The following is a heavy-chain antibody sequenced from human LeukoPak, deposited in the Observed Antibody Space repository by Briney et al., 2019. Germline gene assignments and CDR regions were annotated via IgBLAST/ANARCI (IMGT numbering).Heavy chain of an antibody. CDR3: ARDPRGSYYYYYGMDV. D-gene: IGHD1-26*01. V-gene: IGHV4-34*01. CDR1: GGSFSGYY. J-gene: IGHJ6*02. CDR2: INHSGST. Sequence: PSETLSLTCAVYGGSFSGYYWSWIRQPPGKGLEWIGEINHSGSTNYNPSLKSRVTISVDTSKNQFSLKLSSVTAADTAVYYCARDPRGSYYYYYGMDVWGQGTTVTVSS.